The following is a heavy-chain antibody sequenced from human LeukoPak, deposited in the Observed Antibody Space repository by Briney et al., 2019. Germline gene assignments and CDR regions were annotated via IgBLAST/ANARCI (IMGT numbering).Heavy chain of an antibody. CDR3: ARQYSYGSQYYFDY. CDR2: IYHSGST. D-gene: IGHD5-18*01. J-gene: IGHJ4*02. CDR1: GGSISSGGYS. Sequence: SETLSLTSAVSGGSISSGGYSWSWIRQPPGKGLEWIGYIYHSGSTYYNPSLKSRVTISVDRSKNQFSLKLSSVTAADTAVYYCARQYSYGSQYYFDYWGQGTLVTVSS. V-gene: IGHV4-30-2*01.